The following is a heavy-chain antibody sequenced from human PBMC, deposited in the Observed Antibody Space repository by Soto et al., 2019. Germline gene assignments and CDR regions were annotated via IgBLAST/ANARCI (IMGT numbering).Heavy chain of an antibody. CDR2: IKQDGSEK. Sequence: LRLSCAASGFTFSSYWMSWVRQAPGKGLEWVANIKQDGSEKYYVDSVKGRFTIYRDNAKNSLYLQMNSLRAEDTAVYYCARDASIIYYGSGSYLGYWGQGTLVTVSS. CDR1: GFTFSSYW. D-gene: IGHD3-10*01. J-gene: IGHJ4*02. CDR3: ARDASIIYYGSGSYLGY. V-gene: IGHV3-7*01.